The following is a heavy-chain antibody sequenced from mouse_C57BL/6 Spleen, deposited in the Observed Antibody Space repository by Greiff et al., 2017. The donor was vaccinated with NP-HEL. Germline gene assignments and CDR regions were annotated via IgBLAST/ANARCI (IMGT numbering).Heavy chain of an antibody. D-gene: IGHD2-4*01. J-gene: IGHJ2*01. CDR2: ISYDGSN. CDR3: AREFNDYDFDY. Sequence: EVQLQESGPGLVKPSQALSLTCSVTGYSITSGYYWNWIRQFPGNKLEWMGYISYDGSNNYNPSLKNRISITRDTSKNQFFLKLNSVTSEDTATYYCAREFNDYDFDYWGQGTTLTVSS. V-gene: IGHV3-6*01. CDR1: GYSITSGYY.